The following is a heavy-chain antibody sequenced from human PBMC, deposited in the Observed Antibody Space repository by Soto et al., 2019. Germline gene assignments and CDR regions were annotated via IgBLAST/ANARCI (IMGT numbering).Heavy chain of an antibody. Sequence: EVQLVETGGGLIQPGGSLRLSCAASGFTISSNYMSWVRQAPGKGLEWVSVIYSGGSTYYADSVKGRFTISRDNSKNTLYLQMNSLRAEDTAVYYCAREEREHNDYYGMDVWGQGTTVTVSS. CDR2: IYSGGST. J-gene: IGHJ6*02. V-gene: IGHV3-53*02. D-gene: IGHD1-1*01. CDR1: GFTISSNY. CDR3: AREEREHNDYYGMDV.